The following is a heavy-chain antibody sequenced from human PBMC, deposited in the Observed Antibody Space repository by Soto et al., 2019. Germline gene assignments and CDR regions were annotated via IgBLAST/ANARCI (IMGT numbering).Heavy chain of an antibody. Sequence: QVQLVQSGAEVKKPGASVKVSCKASGYTFISHGITWVRQAPGQGLEWVGWISVYNGDTNYAQKLQGRVTMTTDTPTSTAYLELTSLRSDDTAIYYCARESFDYASSFDYWGPGTLVTVSS. D-gene: IGHD4-17*01. CDR1: GYTFISHG. J-gene: IGHJ4*02. CDR3: ARESFDYASSFDY. V-gene: IGHV1-18*01. CDR2: ISVYNGDT.